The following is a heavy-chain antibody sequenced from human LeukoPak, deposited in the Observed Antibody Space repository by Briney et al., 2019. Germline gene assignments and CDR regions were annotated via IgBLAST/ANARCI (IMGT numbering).Heavy chain of an antibody. V-gene: IGHV3-23*01. CDR3: AKNRLTACYFDD. CDR1: GFSFSSFA. D-gene: IGHD2-21*02. CDR2: IKSDSTLI. J-gene: IGHJ4*03. Sequence: PGGSLRLSCEASGFSFSSFAMNWVRQAPGKGLEWVAGIKSDSTLIYYAESAKGRFTVSRDNSRNTLYLQMNSLRAEDTAVYYCAKNRLTACYFDDWGQRTLVTLSS.